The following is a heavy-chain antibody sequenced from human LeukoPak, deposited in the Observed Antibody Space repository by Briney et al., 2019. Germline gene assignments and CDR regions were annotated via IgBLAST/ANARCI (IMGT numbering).Heavy chain of an antibody. CDR1: GYTFTSHY. V-gene: IGHV1-8*01. J-gene: IGHJ4*02. D-gene: IGHD3-22*01. Sequence: ASVKVSCKASGYTFTSHYIHWVRQAPGQGLEWMGWMNPNSGNTGYAQKFQGRVTMTRNTSISTAYMELSSLRSEDTAVYYCASTDSSGYAFDYWGQGTLVTVSS. CDR2: MNPNSGNT. CDR3: ASTDSSGYAFDY.